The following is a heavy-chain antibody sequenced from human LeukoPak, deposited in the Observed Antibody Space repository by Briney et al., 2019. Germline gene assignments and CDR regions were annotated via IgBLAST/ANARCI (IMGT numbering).Heavy chain of an antibody. CDR1: GFTFSSYW. D-gene: IGHD6-13*01. CDR2: IKQDGSEK. J-gene: IGHJ5*02. Sequence: PGGSLRLSCAASGFTFSSYWMTWVRQAPGKGLEWVANIKQDGSEKYYVDSVKGRFTISRDNAKNSLYLQMNSLRAEDTAVYYCARDPFPYSSSWYWFDPWGQGTLVTVSS. V-gene: IGHV3-7*01. CDR3: ARDPFPYSSSWYWFDP.